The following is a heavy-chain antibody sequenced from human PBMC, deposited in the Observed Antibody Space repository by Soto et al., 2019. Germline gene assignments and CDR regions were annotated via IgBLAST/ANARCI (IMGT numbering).Heavy chain of an antibody. D-gene: IGHD1-1*01. V-gene: IGHV1-18*01. J-gene: IGHJ4*01. CDR3: ARGRYGDY. CDR1: GYTFTSYG. Sequence: QVHLVQSGAEVKKPGASVKVSCKGSGYTFTSYGITRVRQAPGQGLEGMGWISAHNVNTDYAQKLQGRVTVTRDTSTSTAYMELRSLRSDDTAVYYCARGRYGDYWGHGALVTVSS. CDR2: ISAHNVNT.